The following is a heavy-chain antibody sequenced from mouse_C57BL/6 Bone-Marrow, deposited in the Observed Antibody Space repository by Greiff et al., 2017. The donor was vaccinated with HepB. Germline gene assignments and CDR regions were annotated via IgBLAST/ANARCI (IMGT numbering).Heavy chain of an antibody. CDR2: ISSGGSYT. J-gene: IGHJ3*01. V-gene: IGHV5-6*01. Sequence: DVQLQESGGDLVKPGGSLKLSCAASGFTFSSYGMSWVRQTPDKRLEWVATISSGGSYTYYPDSVKGRFTISRDNAKNTLYLQMSSLKSEDTAMYYCARWAPWFAYWGQGTLVTVSA. CDR1: GFTFSSYG. CDR3: ARWAPWFAY.